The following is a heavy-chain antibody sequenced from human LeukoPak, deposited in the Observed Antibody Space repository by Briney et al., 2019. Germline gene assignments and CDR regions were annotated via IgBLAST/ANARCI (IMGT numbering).Heavy chain of an antibody. V-gene: IGHV3-48*02. J-gene: IGHJ4*02. D-gene: IGHD2-2*01. CDR3: ARGRCISTTCYGGVYFDY. CDR2: ISSSISTI. Sequence: GGSLRLSCAASGFTFSSYGVNWVRPAPGKGLAWVSYISSSISTIYYADSVKGRFTISRDNAKNSLYLQMNSLRDDDTAVYYCARGRCISTTCYGGVYFDYWGQGTLVTVSS. CDR1: GFTFSSYG.